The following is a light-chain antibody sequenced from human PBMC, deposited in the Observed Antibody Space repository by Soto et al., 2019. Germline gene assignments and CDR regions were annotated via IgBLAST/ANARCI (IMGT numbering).Light chain of an antibody. CDR3: QQRSSWPLT. J-gene: IGKJ4*01. CDR2: DSS. V-gene: IGKV3-11*01. CDR1: QSVSSY. Sequence: EIVLTQFPATLSLSPGEGATLSCRASQSVSSYLAWYQQKRGQAPRLLIYDSSNRATGIPARFSGSGSGTDFSLTISSLKPEDFAVYYCQQRSSWPLTFGGGTKVEIK.